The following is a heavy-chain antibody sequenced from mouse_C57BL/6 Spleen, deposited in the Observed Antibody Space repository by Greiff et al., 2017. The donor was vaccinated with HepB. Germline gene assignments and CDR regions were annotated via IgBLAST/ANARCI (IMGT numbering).Heavy chain of an antibody. D-gene: IGHD1-1*01. Sequence: QVQLQQPGAELVMPGASVKLSCKASGYTFTSYWMHWVKQRPGPGLEWIGEIDPSDSYTNYNQKFKGKSTLTVDKSSSTAYMQLSSLTSEDSAVYYCARKGYYGSSFFDYWGQGTTLTVSS. J-gene: IGHJ2*01. V-gene: IGHV1-69*01. CDR1: GYTFTSYW. CDR3: ARKGYYGSSFFDY. CDR2: IDPSDSYT.